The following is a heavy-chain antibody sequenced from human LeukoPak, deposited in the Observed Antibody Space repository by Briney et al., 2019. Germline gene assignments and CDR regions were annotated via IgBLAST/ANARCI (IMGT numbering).Heavy chain of an antibody. CDR3: AKDLGIVGANFDY. V-gene: IGHV3-23*01. J-gene: IGHJ4*02. D-gene: IGHD1-26*01. CDR1: GFTFSSYA. Sequence: GGSLRLSCAASGFTFSSYAMSWVRQAPGKGLEWVSAISGSGGSTYYADSVKGRFTVSRDNSKNTLYLQMNSLRAEDTAVYYCAKDLGIVGANFDYWGQGTLVTVSS. CDR2: ISGSGGST.